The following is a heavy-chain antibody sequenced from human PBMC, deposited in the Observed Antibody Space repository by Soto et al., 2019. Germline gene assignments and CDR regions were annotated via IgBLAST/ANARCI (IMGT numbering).Heavy chain of an antibody. V-gene: IGHV3-30*04. CDR3: ARERDSFDD. J-gene: IGHJ4*02. CDR1: GFTFSSYA. Sequence: QVQLVESGGGVVQPGRSLRLSCAASGFTFSSYAMHWVRQAPGKGLEWVAFISYDGRDNFYTDSVEGRFSISRDNSKSTLYLQMNSLRAEDTAVYYCARERDSFDDWGQGTLVTVSS. CDR2: ISYDGRDN.